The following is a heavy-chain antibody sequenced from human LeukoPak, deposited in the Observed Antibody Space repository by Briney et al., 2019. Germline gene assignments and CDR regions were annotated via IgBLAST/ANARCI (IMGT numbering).Heavy chain of an antibody. V-gene: IGHV4-34*01. CDR2: INHSGST. CDR1: GGSFSGYY. Sequence: PSETLSLTCAVYGGSFSGYYWRWIRQPPGKGPEWIGEINHSGSTNYNPSLKSRVTISVDTSKNQLSLKMSSVTAADTAVYYCTITTGTTLGLMDYWGQGTLVTVSS. CDR3: TITTGTTLGLMDY. J-gene: IGHJ4*02. D-gene: IGHD1-1*01.